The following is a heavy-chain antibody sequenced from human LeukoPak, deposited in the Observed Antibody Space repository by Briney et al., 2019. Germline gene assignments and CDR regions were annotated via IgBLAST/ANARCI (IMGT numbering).Heavy chain of an antibody. Sequence: ASVKVSCKATGYTFNNHGISWVRQAPGQGLEWMGWVTSYNGDTNYAQKFQGRVTMSADTATSTAYMELRSLRFDDTAIYYCVKDWNILTGRNCFDPWGQGTLVTVSS. CDR1: GYTFNNHG. CDR2: VTSYNGDT. V-gene: IGHV1-18*01. CDR3: VKDWNILTGRNCFDP. D-gene: IGHD3-9*01. J-gene: IGHJ5*02.